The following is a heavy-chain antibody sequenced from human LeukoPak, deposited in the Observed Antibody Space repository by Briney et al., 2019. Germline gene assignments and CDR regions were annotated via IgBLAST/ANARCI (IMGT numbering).Heavy chain of an antibody. CDR1: GFTFSSYS. Sequence: NAGGSLRLSCAASGFTFSSYSMNWVRQAPGKGLEWVSSISSSSSYIYYADSVKGRFTISRDNAKNSPYLQMNSLRAEDTAVYYCARESGYTLLVGDGMDVWGQGTTVTVSS. CDR3: ARESGYTLLVGDGMDV. V-gene: IGHV3-21*01. D-gene: IGHD5-12*01. J-gene: IGHJ6*02. CDR2: ISSSSSYI.